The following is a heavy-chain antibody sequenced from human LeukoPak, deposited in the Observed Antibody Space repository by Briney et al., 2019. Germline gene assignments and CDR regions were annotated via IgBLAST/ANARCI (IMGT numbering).Heavy chain of an antibody. CDR3: ARYYYDSSGYYYKDY. Sequence: GGSLRLSCAASGSTFSDYYMSWIRQAPGKGLEWVSYISSSGSTIYYADSVKGRFTISRDNAKNSLYLQMNSLRAEDTAMYYCARYYYDSSGYYYKDYWGQGTLVTVSS. V-gene: IGHV3-11*04. J-gene: IGHJ4*02. CDR2: ISSSGSTI. D-gene: IGHD3-22*01. CDR1: GSTFSDYY.